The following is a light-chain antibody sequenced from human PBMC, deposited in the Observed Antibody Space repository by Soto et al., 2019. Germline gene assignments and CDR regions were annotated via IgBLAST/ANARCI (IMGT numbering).Light chain of an antibody. J-gene: IGKJ1*01. Sequence: EIVLTQSPGTLSLSPVERATLSCRASQSISADYLAWYQQTPGQAPRLLIYGVSNRATGIPDRFRGSGSGTHFTLTISRLEPEDFAVYYCQQYARSPRTFGQGTKVDIK. CDR1: QSISADY. CDR3: QQYARSPRT. CDR2: GVS. V-gene: IGKV3-20*01.